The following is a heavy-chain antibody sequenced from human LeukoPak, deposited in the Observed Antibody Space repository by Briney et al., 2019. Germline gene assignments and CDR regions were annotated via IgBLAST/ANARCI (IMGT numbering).Heavy chain of an antibody. CDR1: GGSINSAGHY. CDR2: ISYSGSP. Sequence: SQTLSLTCTVSGGSINSAGHYWTWIRHHPEKGLEWIGYISYSGSPYYNPSLKSRLAISLDTSKNQFSLRLNSVTAADTAVYYCARSYCSGDRCPGVDYWAQGTLVTVST. J-gene: IGHJ4*02. D-gene: IGHD2-15*01. V-gene: IGHV4-31*03. CDR3: ARSYCSGDRCPGVDY.